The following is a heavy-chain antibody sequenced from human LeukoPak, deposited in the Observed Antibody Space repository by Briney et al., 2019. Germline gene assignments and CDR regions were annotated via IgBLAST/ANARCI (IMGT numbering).Heavy chain of an antibody. J-gene: IGHJ4*02. CDR2: ISYDGSNK. D-gene: IGHD6-19*01. CDR1: GFTFSSYA. CDR3: ARVRVAVAGAYYFDY. V-gene: IGHV3-30*04. Sequence: SGRSLRLSCAASGFTFSSYAMHWVRQAPGKGLEWVAVISYDGSNKYYADSVKGRFTISRDNSKNTLYLQMNSLRAEDTAVYYCARVRVAVAGAYYFDYWGQGTLVTVSS.